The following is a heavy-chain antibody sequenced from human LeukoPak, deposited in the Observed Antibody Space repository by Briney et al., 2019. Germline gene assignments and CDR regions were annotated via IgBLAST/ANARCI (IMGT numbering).Heavy chain of an antibody. CDR1: GGSISSYH. CDR3: ARISDDYYDSSGYFDY. CDR2: IYYSGST. V-gene: IGHV4-59*01. J-gene: IGHJ4*02. Sequence: PSETLSLTCTVSGGSISSYHWSWIRQPPGKGLEWIGYIYYSGSTNYNPSLKSRVTISVDTSKNQFSLKLSSVTAADTAVYYCARISDDYYDSSGYFDYWGQGTLVTVSS. D-gene: IGHD3-22*01.